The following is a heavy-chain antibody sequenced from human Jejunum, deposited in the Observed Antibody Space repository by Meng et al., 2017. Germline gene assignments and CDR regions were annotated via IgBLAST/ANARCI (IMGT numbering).Heavy chain of an antibody. D-gene: IGHD3-22*01. CDR3: AMGTFHYVSSCYYGVDH. CDR1: GYTFTGYY. Sequence: ASVKVSCKASGYTFTGYYIHWVRQAPGQGLEWMGRIGPTNGDTACAQKFRGGLTMTRDTSITTAYMELSRLTSDDTAVYVCAMGTFHYVSSCYYGVDHWGQGTLVTVSS. J-gene: IGHJ4*02. V-gene: IGHV1-2*06. CDR2: IGPTNGDT.